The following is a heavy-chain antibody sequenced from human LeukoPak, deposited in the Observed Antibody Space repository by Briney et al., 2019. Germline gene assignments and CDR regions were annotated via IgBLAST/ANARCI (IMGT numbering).Heavy chain of an antibody. CDR2: INPNSGTT. CDR1: GYTLTDYY. J-gene: IGHJ6*02. D-gene: IGHD6-13*01. V-gene: IGHV1-8*02. Sequence: ASVKVSCKASGYTLTDYYMHWVRQAPGQGLEWMGWINPNSGTTGYAQKFQGGVTMTRNTSISTAYMELSSLRSEDTAVYYCARDGEQYSSSWAGTKYYYYGMDVWGQGTTVTVSS. CDR3: ARDGEQYSSSWAGTKYYYYGMDV.